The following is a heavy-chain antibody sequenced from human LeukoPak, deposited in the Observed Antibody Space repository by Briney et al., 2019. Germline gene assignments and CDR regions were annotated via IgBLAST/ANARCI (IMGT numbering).Heavy chain of an antibody. V-gene: IGHV4-34*01. D-gene: IGHD3-10*01. J-gene: IGHJ4*02. CDR1: GGSFSGYY. Sequence: SETLSLTRAVYGGSFSGYYWSWIRQPPGKGLEWIGEINHSGSTNYTPSLKSRVTISVVSSKNQFSLKLSSVAAADTDVYYCASPTMAHWGEGTLVTVSS. CDR3: ASPTMAH. CDR2: INHSGST.